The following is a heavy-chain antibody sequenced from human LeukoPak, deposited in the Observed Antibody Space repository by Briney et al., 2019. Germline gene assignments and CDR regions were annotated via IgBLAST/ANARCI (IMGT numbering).Heavy chain of an antibody. CDR1: GGSISSGGYY. Sequence: SETLSLTCTVSGGSISSGGYYWSWIRQHPGKGLEWIGYIYYGGSTYYNPSLKSRVTISVDTSKNQFSLKLSSVTAADTAVYYCARAGDYGYYYYGMDVWGQGTTVTVSS. V-gene: IGHV4-31*03. J-gene: IGHJ6*02. D-gene: IGHD4-17*01. CDR3: ARAGDYGYYYYGMDV. CDR2: IYYGGST.